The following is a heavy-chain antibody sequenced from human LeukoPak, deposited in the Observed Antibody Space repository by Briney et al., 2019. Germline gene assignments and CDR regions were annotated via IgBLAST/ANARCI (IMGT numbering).Heavy chain of an antibody. Sequence: GGALRLSCAASGFIFSSYWMTWGRQAPGKGRELVANIKQDGSENYYVDSVKGRFTISRDNAKNSLYLQMNSLRAEDTAVYYCARGGGLDIWGQGTMVTVSS. CDR1: GFIFSSYW. J-gene: IGHJ3*02. CDR2: IKQDGSEN. CDR3: ARGGGLDI. V-gene: IGHV3-7*05.